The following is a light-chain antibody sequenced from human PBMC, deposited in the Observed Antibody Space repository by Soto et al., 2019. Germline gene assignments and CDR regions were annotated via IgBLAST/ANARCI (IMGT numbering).Light chain of an antibody. Sequence: DVQMAQSPSTLSASVGDRVTITCRASQSIGDGLAWFQQKPGKAPALLIYRASYLESGVPSRFSGSGSGTEFTRTISSLQPDDFSTYYCQHYITYSGTFGPGTTVQIK. V-gene: IGKV1-5*03. CDR3: QHYITYSGT. CDR1: QSIGDG. CDR2: RAS. J-gene: IGKJ3*01.